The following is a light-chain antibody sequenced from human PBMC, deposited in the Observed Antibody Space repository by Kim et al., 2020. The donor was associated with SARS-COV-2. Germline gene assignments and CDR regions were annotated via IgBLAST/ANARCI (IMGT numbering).Light chain of an antibody. V-gene: IGLV2-14*03. CDR1: SSDVGDYNY. Sequence: QSALTQPASVSGSPGQSITISCTGTSSDVGDYNYVSWYQQHPGKAPKLMIYDVSKWPSGVSNRFSGSKSGNTASLTISGLQAEDEADYYCASYTSSSRTYVFGTGTKVTVL. CDR2: DVS. CDR3: ASYTSSSRTYV. J-gene: IGLJ1*01.